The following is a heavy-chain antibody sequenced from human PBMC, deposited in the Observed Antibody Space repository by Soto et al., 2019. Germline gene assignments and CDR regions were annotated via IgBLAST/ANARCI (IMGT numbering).Heavy chain of an antibody. D-gene: IGHD3-16*01. J-gene: IGHJ6*02. Sequence: PGGSLRLSCAASGFTFSSYAMHWVRQAPGKGLEWVAVISYDGSNKYYADSVKGRFTISRDNSKNTLYLQMNSLRAEDTAVYYCAREGDYSYYYYGMDVWGQGTTVTVSS. CDR1: GFTFSSYA. V-gene: IGHV3-30-3*01. CDR2: ISYDGSNK. CDR3: AREGDYSYYYYGMDV.